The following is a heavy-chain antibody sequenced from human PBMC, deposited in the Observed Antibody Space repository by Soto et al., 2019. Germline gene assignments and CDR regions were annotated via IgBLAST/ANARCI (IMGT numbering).Heavy chain of an antibody. CDR3: ARGADTTQHGWFDP. V-gene: IGHV4-30-4*01. Sequence: PSETLSLTCTVSGGSISSGDYYWSWIRQPPGKGLEWIGYIYYSGSTYYNPSLKSRVTISVDTSKNQFSLKLSSVTAADTAVYYCARGADTTQHGWFDPGGQGTLVNVS. CDR2: IYYSGST. J-gene: IGHJ5*02. D-gene: IGHD1-26*01. CDR1: GGSISSGDYY.